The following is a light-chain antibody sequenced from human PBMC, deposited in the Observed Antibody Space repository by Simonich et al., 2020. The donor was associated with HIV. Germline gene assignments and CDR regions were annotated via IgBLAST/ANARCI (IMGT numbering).Light chain of an antibody. CDR1: ALPKKS. CDR2: EDS. V-gene: IGLV3-10*01. Sequence: SYELTQPPSVSVSPGQTARITCSGDALPKKSASWYQQRSGQAPVLVIDEDSKRPSGIPERFSGSSSGTMATLTIRGAQVEDEADYYCYSTDSSDNSVFGGGTKLTVL. J-gene: IGLJ2*01. CDR3: YSTDSSDNSV.